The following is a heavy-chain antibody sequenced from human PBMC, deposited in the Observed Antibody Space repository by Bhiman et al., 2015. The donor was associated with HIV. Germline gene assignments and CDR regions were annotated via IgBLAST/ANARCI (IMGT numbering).Heavy chain of an antibody. D-gene: IGHD3-16*01. V-gene: IGHV3-30*02. CDR3: TREFYTDPFAFDI. CDR1: GFTFSFYG. J-gene: IGHJ3*02. CDR2: IRYDGSHK. Sequence: QVQLVESGGGVVQPGGSLRLSCAASGFTFSFYGMYWVRQAPGKGLEWVAFIRYDGSHKYYADSVKGRFTISKDNAKNSLYLQMNSLRAEDTAVYYCTREFYTDPFAFDIWGQGTMVTVSS.